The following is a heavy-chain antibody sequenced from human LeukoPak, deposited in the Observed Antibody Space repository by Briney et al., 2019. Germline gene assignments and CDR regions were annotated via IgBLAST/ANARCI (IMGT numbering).Heavy chain of an antibody. D-gene: IGHD6-6*01. Sequence: GGSLKLSCAASGFTFSSYSMNWVRQAPGKGLEWVSSISSSSSYIYYADSVKGRFTISRDNAKNSLYLQMNSLRVEDTAVYYCARVSPGLIAALAFDYWGQGTLVTVSS. J-gene: IGHJ4*02. CDR3: ARVSPGLIAALAFDY. CDR1: GFTFSSYS. CDR2: ISSSSSYI. V-gene: IGHV3-21*01.